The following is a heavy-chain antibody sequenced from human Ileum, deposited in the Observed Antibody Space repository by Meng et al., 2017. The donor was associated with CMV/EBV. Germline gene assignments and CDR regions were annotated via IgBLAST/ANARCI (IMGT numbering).Heavy chain of an antibody. CDR2: ISNSGGIT. Sequence: GESLKISCAASGYTFSKYALRWVRQSPGKGLEWVSIISNSGGITNYADSVRGRFTISRDNSQNTVYLQMSSLRAEEPAVYYCAAEGFHYWGQGSLVTVSS. CDR3: AAEGFHY. CDR1: GYTFSKYA. J-gene: IGHJ4*02. V-gene: IGHV3-23*01.